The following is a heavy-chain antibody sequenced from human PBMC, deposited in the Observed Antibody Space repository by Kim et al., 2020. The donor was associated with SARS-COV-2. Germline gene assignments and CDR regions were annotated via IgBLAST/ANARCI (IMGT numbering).Heavy chain of an antibody. D-gene: IGHD1-26*01. J-gene: IGHJ4*02. CDR3: AKDQDLIVGATTVDY. Sequence: DSVKGRFTISRDNSKNTLYLQMNSLRAEDTAVYYCAKDQDLIVGATTVDYWGQGTLVTVSS. V-gene: IGHV3-23*01.